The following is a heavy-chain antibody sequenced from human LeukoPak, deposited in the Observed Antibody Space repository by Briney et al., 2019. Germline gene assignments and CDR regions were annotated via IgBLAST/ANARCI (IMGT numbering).Heavy chain of an antibody. CDR1: GFNVSSNY. V-gene: IGHV3-53*04. J-gene: IGHJ4*02. D-gene: IGHD3-10*01. CDR2: IYSGGRT. CDR3: ARVNGGGFDH. Sequence: GGSLRLSCAASGFNVSSNYMSCVRQAPGKGLEWVSVIYSGGRTYYADSVKGRFTISSHNSKNTLYLQMNSLRAEDTAVYYCARVNGGGFDHWGQGTLVTVSA.